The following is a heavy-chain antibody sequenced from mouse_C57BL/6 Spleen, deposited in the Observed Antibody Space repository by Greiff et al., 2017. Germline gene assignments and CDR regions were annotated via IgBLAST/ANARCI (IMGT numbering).Heavy chain of an antibody. V-gene: IGHV1-4*01. Sequence: VQLQQSGAELARPGASVKMSCKASGYTFTSYTMHWVKQRPEQGLEWIGYINPSSGYTKYNQKFKDKATLTADKSSSTAYMQLSSLTSEDSAVYYCARGDSKGLGDYWGQGTSVTVSS. J-gene: IGHJ4*01. CDR2: INPSSGYT. CDR3: ARGDSKGLGDY. D-gene: IGHD2-5*01. CDR1: GYTFTSYT.